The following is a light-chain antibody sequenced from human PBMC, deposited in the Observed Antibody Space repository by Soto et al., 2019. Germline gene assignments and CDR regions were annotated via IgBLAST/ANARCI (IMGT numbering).Light chain of an antibody. CDR3: QSYDNSLSGHYV. Sequence: QSVLTQPPSVSGAPGQRVAISCTGSSSNIGAEYDVHWYQQLPGTAPKRLIYGDNNRPSGVPDRFSGSKSGTSASLAITGLQAEDEADYYCQSYDNSLSGHYVFGTGTKLTVL. CDR2: GDN. V-gene: IGLV1-40*01. J-gene: IGLJ1*01. CDR1: SSNIGAEYD.